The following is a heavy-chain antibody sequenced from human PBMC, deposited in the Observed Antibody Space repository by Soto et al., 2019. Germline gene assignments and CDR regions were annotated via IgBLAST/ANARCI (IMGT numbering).Heavy chain of an antibody. J-gene: IGHJ4*01. Sequence: EVQLVESGGGLVRPGGSPRLSCAASGFTVSSNYVSWVRQAPGKGLEWVSVIYTGGSTYYANSVKGRFTISRDNSKNTVYHQMNSLRADDTAVYYCLGHDYGAYWGHATLVTVSS. CDR2: IYTGGST. V-gene: IGHV3-66*01. CDR1: GFTVSSNY. CDR3: LGHDYGAY.